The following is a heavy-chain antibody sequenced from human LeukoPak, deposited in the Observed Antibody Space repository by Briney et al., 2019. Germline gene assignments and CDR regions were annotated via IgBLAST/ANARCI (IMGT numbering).Heavy chain of an antibody. CDR3: VRDGVGAPPFDY. D-gene: IGHD1-26*01. V-gene: IGHV3-74*01. Sequence: GGSLRLSCAASGFTFSSYWMHWVRQAPGKGLVWVSRIKGDGSSTSYADSVKGRFTISRDNAKNTLFLQMNSLRAEDTAVYYRVRDGVGAPPFDYWGQGALVAVSS. CDR1: GFTFSSYW. J-gene: IGHJ4*02. CDR2: IKGDGSST.